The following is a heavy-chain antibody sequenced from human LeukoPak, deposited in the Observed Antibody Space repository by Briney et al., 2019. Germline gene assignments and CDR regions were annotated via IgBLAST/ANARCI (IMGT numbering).Heavy chain of an antibody. CDR2: IKSDGTNT. Sequence: PGGSLRLSCAASGITFSIYWMHWVRQVPGKGLEWLSYIKSDGTNTGYADPVKGRFTVSRDNAKNTLYLEMNSLGGEDTAVYYCSRSPRVYDSSGHLHDAFDLWGQGTMVTVSS. CDR1: GITFSIYW. J-gene: IGHJ3*01. V-gene: IGHV3-74*01. CDR3: SRSPRVYDSSGHLHDAFDL. D-gene: IGHD3-22*01.